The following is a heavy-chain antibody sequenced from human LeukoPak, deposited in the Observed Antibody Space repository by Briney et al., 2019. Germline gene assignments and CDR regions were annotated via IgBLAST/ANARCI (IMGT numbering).Heavy chain of an antibody. Sequence: SETLSLTCTVPGGSISSGSHYWSWIRHPAGKGLEWIGRIYTSGATNYNPSLKTRFPISVDTAKNQFSLKLSSVTAADTAVYYCARDRSGRMNWYFDLWGRGTLVTVSS. D-gene: IGHD3-10*01. CDR1: GGSISSGSHY. CDR2: IYTSGAT. V-gene: IGHV4-61*02. J-gene: IGHJ2*01. CDR3: ARDRSGRMNWYFDL.